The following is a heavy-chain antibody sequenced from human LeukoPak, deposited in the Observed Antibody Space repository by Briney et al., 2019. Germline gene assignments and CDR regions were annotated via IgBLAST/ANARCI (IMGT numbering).Heavy chain of an antibody. CDR2: ISPNSGGT. D-gene: IGHD1-1*01. Sequence: APVKVSCKASGYTFTGYYMHWVRQAPGQGLEWMGWISPNSGGTNYAQKFQGRVTMTRDTSISTAYMELSRLRSDDTAVYYCARDLERYNWFDPWGQGTLVTVSS. V-gene: IGHV1-2*02. J-gene: IGHJ5*02. CDR3: ARDLERYNWFDP. CDR1: GYTFTGYY.